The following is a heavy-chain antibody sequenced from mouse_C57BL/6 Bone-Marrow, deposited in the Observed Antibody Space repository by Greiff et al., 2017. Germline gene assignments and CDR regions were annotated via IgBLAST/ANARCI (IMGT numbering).Heavy chain of an antibody. CDR3: ASSYYYGSSYDY. D-gene: IGHD1-1*01. CDR1: GFTFSDYG. V-gene: IGHV5-17*01. J-gene: IGHJ2*01. CDR2: ISSGSSTL. Sequence: EVKLMESGGGLVKPGGSLKLSCAASGFTFSDYGMHWVRQAPETGLEWVAYISSGSSTLSSADPVKGRFTISRDNAKNTLFLQMTSLRSEDTAMYYCASSYYYGSSYDYWGQGTTLTVSA.